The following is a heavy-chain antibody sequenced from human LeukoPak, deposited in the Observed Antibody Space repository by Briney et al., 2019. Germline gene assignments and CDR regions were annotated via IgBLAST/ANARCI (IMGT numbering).Heavy chain of an antibody. CDR1: GFTFSRYS. J-gene: IGHJ4*02. Sequence: GGSLRLSCAASGFTFSRYSMNWVRQAPGKGLEWVSSISSRSSYIYYADSVKGRFTISRDNAKNSLYLQMNSLRAEDTAVYYCARSQGSTYYDFWSGSLTGVDYWGQGTLVTVSS. CDR3: ARSQGSTYYDFWSGSLTGVDY. V-gene: IGHV3-21*04. CDR2: ISSRSSYI. D-gene: IGHD3-3*01.